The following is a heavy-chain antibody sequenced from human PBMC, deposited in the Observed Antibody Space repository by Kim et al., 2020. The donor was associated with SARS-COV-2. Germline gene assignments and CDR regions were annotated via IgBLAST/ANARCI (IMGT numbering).Heavy chain of an antibody. J-gene: IGHJ6*02. CDR3: AREGMDV. CDR2: TGNP. V-gene: IGHV7-4-1*02. Sequence: TGNPTYAQGFTGRFVVSLDTSVSTAYLQISSLKAEDTAVYYCAREGMDVWGQGTTVTVSS.